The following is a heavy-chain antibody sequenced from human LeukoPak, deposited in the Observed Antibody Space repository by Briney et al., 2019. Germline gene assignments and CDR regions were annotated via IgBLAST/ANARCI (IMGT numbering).Heavy chain of an antibody. J-gene: IGHJ4*02. CDR1: GGSFSGYY. D-gene: IGHD5-24*01. CDR2: INHSGST. CDR3: ARGEYGYNTFDY. V-gene: IGHV4-34*01. Sequence: SETLSLTCAVYGGSFSGYYWSWIRQPPGKGREWIGEINHSGSTNYNPSLKSRVTISVGTSKNQFSLKLSSVTAADTAVYYCARGEYGYNTFDYWGQGTLVTVSS.